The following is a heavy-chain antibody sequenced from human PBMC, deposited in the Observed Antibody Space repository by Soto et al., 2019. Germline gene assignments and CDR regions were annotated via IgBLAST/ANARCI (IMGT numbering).Heavy chain of an antibody. J-gene: IGHJ4*02. CDR3: ARGYYDSSGYYHDY. CDR1: GFTFSSYG. V-gene: IGHV3-33*01. D-gene: IGHD3-22*01. CDR2: IWYDGSNK. Sequence: PGGSLRLSCAASGFTFSSYGMHWVRQAPGKGLEWVAVIWYDGSNKYYADSVKGRFTISRDNSKNTLYLQMNSLRAEDTAVYYCARGYYDSSGYYHDYWGQGTLVTVSS.